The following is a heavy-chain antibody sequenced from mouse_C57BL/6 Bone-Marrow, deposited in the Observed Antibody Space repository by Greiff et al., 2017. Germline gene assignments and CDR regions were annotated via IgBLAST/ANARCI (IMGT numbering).Heavy chain of an antibody. J-gene: IGHJ4*01. CDR3: TTAPPMDY. CDR2: IDPENGDT. Sequence: VHVKQSGAELVRPGASVKLSCTASGFNIKDDYMHWVKQRPEQGLEWIGWIDPENGDTEYASKFQGKATITADTSSNTAYLQLSSLTSEDTAVYYCTTAPPMDYWGQGTSVTVSS. V-gene: IGHV14-4*01. CDR1: GFNIKDDY.